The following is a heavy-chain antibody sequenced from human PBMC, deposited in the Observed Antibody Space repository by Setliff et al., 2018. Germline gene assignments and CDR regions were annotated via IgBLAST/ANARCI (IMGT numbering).Heavy chain of an antibody. CDR1: GFTFSRYW. V-gene: IGHV3-74*03. CDR2: ISSDGSGT. J-gene: IGHJ4*02. D-gene: IGHD3-22*01. CDR3: AKWGGSLDSIGYYLGPFDH. Sequence: GSLRLSCAAAGFTFSRYWMHWIRQAPGKGLVWVSRISSDGSGTTYADSVKGRFTISRDNSKNTLYLHMNSLRVEDTAVYSCAKWGGSLDSIGYYLGPFDHWGQGTLVTVSS.